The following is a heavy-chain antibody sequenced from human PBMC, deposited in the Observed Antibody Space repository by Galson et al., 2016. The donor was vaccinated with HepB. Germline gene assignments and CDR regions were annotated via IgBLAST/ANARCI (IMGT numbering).Heavy chain of an antibody. CDR3: ARGISSSWGHYYYYYMDV. D-gene: IGHD6-13*01. CDR1: GGTFNNYA. CDR2: IIPIFGTA. J-gene: IGHJ6*03. Sequence: SVKVSCKASGGTFNNYAINWVRQAPGQGLEWMGGIIPIFGTAYYAQKFRGRVTITADTSSSTAYLELSSLRSEDTAMYYCARGISSSWGHYYYYYMDVWGKGTTVTASS. V-gene: IGHV1-69*06.